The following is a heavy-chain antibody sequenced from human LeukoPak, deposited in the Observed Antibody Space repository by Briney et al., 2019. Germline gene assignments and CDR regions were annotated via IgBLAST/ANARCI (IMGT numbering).Heavy chain of an antibody. V-gene: IGHV3-48*03. Sequence: GGSLRLSCAASGFTFSNFEMNWVRQAPGKGLEWVSYISSGGSTIYYADSVKGRFTISRDNPKNSLYLQMNSLRAEDTAVYYCARDSIRTWIQPWSTNLHFDYWGQGTLVTVSS. CDR2: ISSGGSTI. J-gene: IGHJ4*02. CDR1: GFTFSNFE. CDR3: ARDSIRTWIQPWSTNLHFDY. D-gene: IGHD5-18*01.